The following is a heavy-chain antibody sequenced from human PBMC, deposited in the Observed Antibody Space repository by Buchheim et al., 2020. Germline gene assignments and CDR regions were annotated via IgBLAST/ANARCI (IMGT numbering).Heavy chain of an antibody. V-gene: IGHV3-66*01. Sequence: EVQLVESGGGLVQPGGSLRLSCAASGFTVSSNYMSWVRQAPGKGLEWVSVIYSGGSTYYADSVKGRFTISRDNSKNTLYLQMNSLRAEDTAVYYCARGGAVLRYFDWFQSPLVDTKSNWFDPWGQGTL. D-gene: IGHD3-9*01. J-gene: IGHJ5*02. CDR1: GFTVSSNY. CDR2: IYSGGST. CDR3: ARGGAVLRYFDWFQSPLVDTKSNWFDP.